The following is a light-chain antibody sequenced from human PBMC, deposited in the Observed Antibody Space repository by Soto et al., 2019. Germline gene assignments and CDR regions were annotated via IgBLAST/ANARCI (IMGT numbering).Light chain of an antibody. CDR2: AAS. CDR3: QQLNSYPLT. J-gene: IGKJ4*01. Sequence: DIQLTQSPSFLSASVGDRVTITCRASQGISSYLAWYQQNTGKAPNLLIYAASTLQSGVPSRFSGSGSGTEFTLTISSLQPEDFATYYCQQLNSYPLTFGGGTKAEIK. V-gene: IGKV1-9*01. CDR1: QGISSY.